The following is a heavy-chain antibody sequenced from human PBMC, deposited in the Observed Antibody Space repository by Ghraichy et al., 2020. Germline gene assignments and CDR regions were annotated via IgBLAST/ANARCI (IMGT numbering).Heavy chain of an antibody. J-gene: IGHJ6*03. CDR1: GYTFTSYG. Sequence: ASVKVSCKASGYTFTSYGISWVRQAPGQGLEWMGWISAYNGDTNYAQKLQGRVTMTTDTSTSTAYMELRSLRSDDTAVYYCARPISYCTNGVCYPYYYYYMDVWGKGTTVTVSS. CDR2: ISAYNGDT. CDR3: ARPISYCTNGVCYPYYYYYMDV. D-gene: IGHD2-8*01. V-gene: IGHV1-18*01.